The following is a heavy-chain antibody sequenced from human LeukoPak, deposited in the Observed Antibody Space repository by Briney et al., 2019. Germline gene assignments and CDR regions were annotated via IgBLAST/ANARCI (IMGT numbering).Heavy chain of an antibody. CDR3: ATRRPTGGGDAFDI. D-gene: IGHD4-11*01. Sequence: ASVKVSCKVSGYTLTELSMHWVRQAPGKGLEWMGGFDPEDGETIYAQKFQGRVTMTVDTSTDTAYMELSSLRSEDTAVYYCATRRPTGGGDAFDIWGQGTMVTVSS. CDR1: GYTLTELS. J-gene: IGHJ3*02. V-gene: IGHV1-24*01. CDR2: FDPEDGET.